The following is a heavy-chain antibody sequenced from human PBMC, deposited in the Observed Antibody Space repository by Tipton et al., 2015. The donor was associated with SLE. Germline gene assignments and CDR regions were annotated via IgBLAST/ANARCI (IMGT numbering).Heavy chain of an antibody. Sequence: QSGPEVKKPGASVKVSCKASGYTFTSYGISWVRQAPGQRLEWVGLINPSAGDTDYAEKFQGRVSMTTDTSTSTVYLEVGCLTSEDTAVYYCARGRQWLVSGDSWGPGTLFTVSS. CDR1: GYTFTSYG. J-gene: IGHJ4*02. V-gene: IGHV1-18*01. CDR2: INPSAGDT. CDR3: ARGRQWLVSGDS. D-gene: IGHD6-19*01.